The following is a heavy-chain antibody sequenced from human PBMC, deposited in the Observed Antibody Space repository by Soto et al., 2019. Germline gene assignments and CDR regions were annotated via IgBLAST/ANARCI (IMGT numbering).Heavy chain of an antibody. CDR3: VKGRAKHCSGRTCGLWMDL. CDR1: GFTFKSHA. J-gene: IGHJ6*02. Sequence: GGSLRLSCSAPGFTFKSHAMHWVRQAPGKGLEYVSSIHTGGETTFYADAVKGRFIVSRDNSNNTLDLQMTSLKYEDSGVYYCVKGRAKHCSGRTCGLWMDLWGQGTTVTVSS. D-gene: IGHD6-19*01. CDR2: IHTGGETT. V-gene: IGHV3-64D*06.